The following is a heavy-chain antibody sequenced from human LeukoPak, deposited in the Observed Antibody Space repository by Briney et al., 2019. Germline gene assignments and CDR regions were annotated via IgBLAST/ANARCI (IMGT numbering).Heavy chain of an antibody. CDR2: ISYDGSNK. CDR3: VGDYSGSY. Sequence: GRSLRLSCAASGFTFSNYGMHWVRQAPGKGLEWVAVISYDGSNKYYADSVKGRFTISRDNSKNTLYLQMNSLRAEDTAVYYCVGDYSGSYWGQGTLVTVPS. CDR1: GFTFSNYG. V-gene: IGHV3-30*03. D-gene: IGHD1-26*01. J-gene: IGHJ4*02.